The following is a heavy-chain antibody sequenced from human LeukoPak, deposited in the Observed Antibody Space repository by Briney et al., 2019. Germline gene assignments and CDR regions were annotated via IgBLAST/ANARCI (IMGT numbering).Heavy chain of an antibody. V-gene: IGHV3-30-3*02. Sequence: QPGWSLRLSCAASGFTFSSYAMHWVRQAPGKGLEWVAVISYDGSNKYYADSVKGRFTISRDNSKNTLYLQMNSLRAEDTAVYYCAKRDYDSSGLDYWGQGTLVTVSS. J-gene: IGHJ4*02. CDR3: AKRDYDSSGLDY. CDR1: GFTFSSYA. CDR2: ISYDGSNK. D-gene: IGHD3-22*01.